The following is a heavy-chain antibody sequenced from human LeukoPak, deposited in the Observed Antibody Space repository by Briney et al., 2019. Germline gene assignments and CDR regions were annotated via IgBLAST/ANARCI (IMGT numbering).Heavy chain of an antibody. V-gene: IGHV3-21*01. Sequence: GGSLRLSCAASGFDFSTYTMNWVRQAPGKGLEWVSSINSSSSYIYYADSVKGRFTISRDNAKNSTYLQMNSLRAEDTAVYYCTRDPGRCTSTSCYPDYWGQVTLVTVSS. CDR2: INSSSSYI. CDR1: GFDFSTYT. CDR3: TRDPGRCTSTSCYPDY. D-gene: IGHD2-2*01. J-gene: IGHJ4*02.